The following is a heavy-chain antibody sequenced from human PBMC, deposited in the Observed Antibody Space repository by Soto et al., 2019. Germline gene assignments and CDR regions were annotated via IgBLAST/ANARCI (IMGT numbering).Heavy chain of an antibody. CDR3: ARWPLPPYYYYYYGMDV. Sequence: GGSLRLSCAASGFTFSSYSMNWVRQAPGKGLEWVPSISSSSSYIYYADSVKGRFTISRDNAKNSLYLQMNSLRAGDTAVYYCARWPLPPYYYYYYGMDVWGQGTTVTVSS. CDR1: GFTFSSYS. J-gene: IGHJ6*02. CDR2: ISSSSSYI. V-gene: IGHV3-21*01.